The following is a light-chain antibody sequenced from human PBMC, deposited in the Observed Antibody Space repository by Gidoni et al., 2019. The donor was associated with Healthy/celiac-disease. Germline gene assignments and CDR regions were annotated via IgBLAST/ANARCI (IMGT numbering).Light chain of an antibody. J-gene: IGKJ4*01. CDR3: QQYGSSPPTT. CDR2: GAS. CDR1: QSVSSSY. V-gene: IGKV3-20*01. Sequence: DIVLTPSPGTLSLSPGERATLSCRASQSVSSSYLAWYQQKPGQAPRLLIYGASSRATGIPDRFSGSGSGTDFTLTISRLEPEDFAVYYCQQYGSSPPTTFGGGTKVEIK.